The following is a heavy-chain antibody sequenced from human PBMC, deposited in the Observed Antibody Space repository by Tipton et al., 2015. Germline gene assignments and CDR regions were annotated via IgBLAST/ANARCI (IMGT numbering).Heavy chain of an antibody. D-gene: IGHD6-13*01. CDR1: SGSFSSYY. CDR3: ARESSSWNGAGYGMDV. V-gene: IGHV4-59*01. Sequence: TLSLTCTVSSGSFSSYYWNWIRQPPGKGLEWIAYISNSGKTKYNPSLRSRVTISVDTSKNQFSLKVTSVTAADTAVYYCARESSSWNGAGYGMDVWGQGTTVTVSS. J-gene: IGHJ6*02. CDR2: ISNSGKT.